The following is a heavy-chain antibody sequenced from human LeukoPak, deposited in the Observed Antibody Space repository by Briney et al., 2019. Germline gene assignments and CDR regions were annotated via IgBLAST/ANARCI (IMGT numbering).Heavy chain of an antibody. Sequence: SGPTLVNPTQTLTLTCTFSGFSLTSSGEAVGWVRQPPGKALEWLALVYWDEDKRYSPSLETRLTITKDASNNQVVLTMTNMGPVDTGTYYCAHTLLLEGYYFDYWGQGTLVTVSS. CDR2: VYWDEDK. V-gene: IGHV2-5*02. CDR1: GFSLTSSGEA. CDR3: AHTLLLEGYYFDY. J-gene: IGHJ4*02. D-gene: IGHD2/OR15-2a*01.